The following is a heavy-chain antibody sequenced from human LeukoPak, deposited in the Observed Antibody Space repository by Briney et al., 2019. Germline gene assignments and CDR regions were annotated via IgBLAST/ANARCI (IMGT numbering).Heavy chain of an antibody. CDR2: ISAYNGKT. Sequence: ASVKVSCKASGYTFTSYGISWVRQAPGQGLEWMGWISAYNGKTNYAQRLQGRVTMTTDTSTSTAYMELRSLRSDDTAVYYCARSRGYGSGNGGSPIDVWGQGTTVTVSS. V-gene: IGHV1-18*01. CDR1: GYTFTSYG. D-gene: IGHD3-10*01. CDR3: ARSRGYGSGNGGSPIDV. J-gene: IGHJ6*02.